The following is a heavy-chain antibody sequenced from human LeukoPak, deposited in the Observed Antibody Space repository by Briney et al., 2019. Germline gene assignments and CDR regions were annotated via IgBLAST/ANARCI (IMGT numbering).Heavy chain of an antibody. J-gene: IGHJ3*02. Sequence: PGGSLRLSCAASGFTFSSYWMTWVRQAPGKGLEWVANIKQDGSEKYYVDSVKGRFTISRDNAKNSVYLQMNRLRAEDTAVYFCAREMATISAFDIWGQGTMVTVSS. CDR3: AREMATISAFDI. V-gene: IGHV3-7*01. D-gene: IGHD5-24*01. CDR2: IKQDGSEK. CDR1: GFTFSSYW.